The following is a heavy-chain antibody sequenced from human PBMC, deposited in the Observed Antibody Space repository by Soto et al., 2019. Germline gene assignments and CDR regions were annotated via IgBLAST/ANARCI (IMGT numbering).Heavy chain of an antibody. CDR2: ISSTTNYI. Sequence: VGCLKRSCAASGFTFTSYGMSWVLQAPGKGLEWVSSISSTTNYIYYGDSMKGRFTISRDNAKNSLYLEMNSLRAEDTAVYYCARESEDLTSNFDYWGQGTLVTVSS. V-gene: IGHV3-21*06. J-gene: IGHJ4*02. CDR3: ARESEDLTSNFDY. CDR1: GFTFTSYG.